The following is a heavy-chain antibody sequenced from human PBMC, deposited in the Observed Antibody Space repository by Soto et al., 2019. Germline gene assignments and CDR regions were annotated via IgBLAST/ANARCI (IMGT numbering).Heavy chain of an antibody. Sequence: QVQLVQSGAEVKKPGASVKVSCKASGYTFTSYGISWVRQAPGQGPEWMGWISTNNGNTNYAQKIRGRVTMTTDTSTSTAYMELRSLRSDDTAVYYCARHTSSWPFDYWGQGILVTVSS. CDR3: ARHTSSWPFDY. V-gene: IGHV1-18*01. CDR2: ISTNNGNT. D-gene: IGHD6-13*01. J-gene: IGHJ4*02. CDR1: GYTFTSYG.